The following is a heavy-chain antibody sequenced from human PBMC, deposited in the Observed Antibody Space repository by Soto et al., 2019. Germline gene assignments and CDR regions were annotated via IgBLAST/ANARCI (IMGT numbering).Heavy chain of an antibody. Sequence: QVQLVQSGAEVKKPGASVKVSCKASGYSFTSYFMHWVRQAPGQGLEWMGIINPNGGSTTYAQKFQGRLNMTRDTSASTVYMELSSLRAEDTAVDYCARYYRIADVWGQGTTVTVSS. J-gene: IGHJ6*02. CDR1: GYSFTSYF. CDR3: ARYYRIADV. CDR2: INPNGGST. V-gene: IGHV1-46*01. D-gene: IGHD3-10*01.